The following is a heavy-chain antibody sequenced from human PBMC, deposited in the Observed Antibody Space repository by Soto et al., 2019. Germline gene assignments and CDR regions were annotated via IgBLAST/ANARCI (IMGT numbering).Heavy chain of an antibody. CDR3: ASRGRYYGVDV. CDR2: ISASGGNA. J-gene: IGHJ6*02. CDR1: GFTFTNYA. Sequence: EVQLLESGGGLVQPGEYLRLSCAASGFTFTNYAMSWVRQAPGKGLEWVSAISASGGNAYYADSVEGRFTISRDNSRNTLYLQMNSLRAEDTAIYYCASRGRYYGVDVWGQGTTVTVSS. D-gene: IGHD3-10*01. V-gene: IGHV3-23*01.